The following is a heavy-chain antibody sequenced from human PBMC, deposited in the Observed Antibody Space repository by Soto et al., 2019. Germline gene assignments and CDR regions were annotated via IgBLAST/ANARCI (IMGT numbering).Heavy chain of an antibody. D-gene: IGHD3-16*01. V-gene: IGHV3-33*05. J-gene: IGHJ4*02. CDR2: TSYDGSNN. CDR3: ARWGTTGGLDV. CDR1: GFTFRSYV. Sequence: QVQLVESGVGVVQPGTSLRLSGVGSGFTFRSYVIHWVREAPGKGLEWVALTSYDGSNNFYGDSVKGRFTISRDNSRNTVELQMDSLRLEDTALYYCARWGTTGGLDVWGQGTLVSVSS.